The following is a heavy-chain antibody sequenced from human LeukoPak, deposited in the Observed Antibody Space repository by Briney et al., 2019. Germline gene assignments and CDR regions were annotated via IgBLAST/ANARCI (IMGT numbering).Heavy chain of an antibody. J-gene: IGHJ4*02. V-gene: IGHV3-9*01. CDR1: GFTFDDYA. CDR2: ISWNSGSI. Sequence: PGRSLRLSCAASGFTFDDYAMHWVRQAPGKGLEWVSGISWNSGSIGYADSVKGRFTISRDNAKNSLYLQMNSLRAEDTALYSCAKDPLDYGGQGTLVTVSS. CDR3: AKDPLDY.